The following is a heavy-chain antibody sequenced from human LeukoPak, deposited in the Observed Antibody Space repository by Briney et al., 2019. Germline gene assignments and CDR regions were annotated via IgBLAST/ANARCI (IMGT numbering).Heavy chain of an antibody. J-gene: IGHJ4*02. V-gene: IGHV3-30*04. D-gene: IGHD5-12*01. CDR1: GFTFSSYA. CDR3: PRYQPRAGVLATIMRSFTTLLY. CDR2: IPYDASNR. Sequence: GGSLRLSCAASGFTFSSYAMHWVRQAPGKGLEWVAFIPYDASNRYYADSVKGRFTISRDNSKNTLYLQMNSLRAEDTAVYYCPRYQPRAGVLATIMRSFTTLLYWGQETLVTVSS.